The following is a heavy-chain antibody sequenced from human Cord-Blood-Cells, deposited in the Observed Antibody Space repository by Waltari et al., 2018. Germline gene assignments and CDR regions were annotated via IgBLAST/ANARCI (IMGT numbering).Heavy chain of an antibody. J-gene: IGHJ3*02. CDR3: ARLRDGNSRSSGTDAFDI. Sequence: QVQLQESGPGLVKPSQTLSLTCTVSGCSISSGSYYWSWIRQPAGRGLERIGYIYTSGTTNYNPSRKSQVTISVDTSKNQFSLKRSSVTAADTAVYYGARLRDGNSRSSGTDAFDIWGQGKMVTVSS. CDR2: IYTSGTT. V-gene: IGHV4-61*09. CDR1: GCSISSGSYY. D-gene: IGHD6-6*01.